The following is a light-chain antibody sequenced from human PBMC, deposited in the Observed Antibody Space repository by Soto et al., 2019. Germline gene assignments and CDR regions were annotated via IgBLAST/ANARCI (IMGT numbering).Light chain of an antibody. J-gene: IGKJ3*01. V-gene: IGKV3-20*01. CDR1: QSVSSSY. Sequence: EIVLTQSPGTLSLSPGERATLSCRASQSVSSSYLAWYQQKPGQAPRLLIYGASSRATGIPDRFSGSGSGTDFTLTISRLELEDFAVYYCQQYGSSSFTFVPATKVDIK. CDR2: GAS. CDR3: QQYGSSSFT.